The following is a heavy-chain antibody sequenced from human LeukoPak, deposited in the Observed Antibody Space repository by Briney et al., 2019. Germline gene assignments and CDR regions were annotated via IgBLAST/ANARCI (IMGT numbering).Heavy chain of an antibody. CDR1: GFTFSIYG. V-gene: IGHV3-30*02. Sequence: GGSLRLSCAASGFTFSIYGMHWVRQAPGKGLEWVAYIRYDGSDKIYADSVKGRFTISRDNSRNTLYLQMNIMRVEDTAVYYCAKDSGSTWTYFDYWGQGAPVTVYS. CDR3: AKDSGSTWTYFDY. CDR2: IRYDGSDK. D-gene: IGHD6-13*01. J-gene: IGHJ4*02.